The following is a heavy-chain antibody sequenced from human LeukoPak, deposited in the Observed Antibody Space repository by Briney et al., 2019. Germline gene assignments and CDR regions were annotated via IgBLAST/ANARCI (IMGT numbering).Heavy chain of an antibody. CDR2: IRYDGSNK. D-gene: IGHD4-17*01. CDR3: AVMTTVSSRYYYYMDV. CDR1: GFTFSTYG. V-gene: IGHV3-30*02. J-gene: IGHJ6*03. Sequence: GGSLRLSCAASGFTFSTYGMHWVRQAPGKGLEWVAFIRYDGSNKYYADSVKGRFTISRDDSKYTLYLQMNSLRAEDTAVYYCAVMTTVSSRYYYYMDVWGKGTAVTVSS.